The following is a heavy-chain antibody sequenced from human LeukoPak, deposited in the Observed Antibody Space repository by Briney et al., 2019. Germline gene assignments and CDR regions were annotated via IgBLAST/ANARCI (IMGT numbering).Heavy chain of an antibody. D-gene: IGHD6-19*01. CDR3: ARGGSAVAAFDY. V-gene: IGHV4-4*02. CDR1: GDSFSSSNW. Sequence: SETLFLTCAVSGDSFSSSNWWSWVRQSPGKGLEWIGEMYHSGITNYNPSLKSRVTISVDKSKNQFSLKLSSVTAADTAVYYCARGGSAVAAFDYWGQGTLVTVSP. CDR2: MYHSGIT. J-gene: IGHJ4*02.